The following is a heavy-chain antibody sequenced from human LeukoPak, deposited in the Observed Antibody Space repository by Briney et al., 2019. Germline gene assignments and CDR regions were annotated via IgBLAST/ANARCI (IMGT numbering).Heavy chain of an antibody. V-gene: IGHV3-23*01. CDR1: GFPFSSYA. CDR2: ISGSGGST. Sequence: GSLRLSCAASGFPFSSYAMSWVRPAPGKGLEWVSAISGSGGSTYYADSVKGRFTISRDNSKNTLYLQMNSLRAEDTAVYYCAKAPPDYGDYAARVRVWGQGTLVTVSS. J-gene: IGHJ4*02. CDR3: AKAPPDYGDYAARVRV. D-gene: IGHD4-17*01.